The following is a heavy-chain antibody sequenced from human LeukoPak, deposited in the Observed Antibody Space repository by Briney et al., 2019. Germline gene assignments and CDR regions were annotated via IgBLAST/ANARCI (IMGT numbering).Heavy chain of an antibody. V-gene: IGHV4-30-4*07. Sequence: PSQTLSLTCAVSGGSISSGAYSWSWIRQPPGKGLEWIGYIYNSGSTYYNPSLKSRVSISVDTSKNQFSLKLSSATAADTAVYYCASRSSIWSGYQDTLYYFDSWGQGTLVTVSS. CDR3: ASRSSIWSGYQDTLYYFDS. D-gene: IGHD3-3*01. CDR1: GGSISSGAYS. CDR2: IYNSGST. J-gene: IGHJ4*02.